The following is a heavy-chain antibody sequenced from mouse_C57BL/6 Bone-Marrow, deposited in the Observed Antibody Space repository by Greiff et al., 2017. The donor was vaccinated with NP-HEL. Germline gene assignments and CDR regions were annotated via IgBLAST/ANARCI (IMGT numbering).Heavy chain of an antibody. CDR1: GYTFTNYW. J-gene: IGHJ3*01. CDR3: ARWDDGRSPFAY. D-gene: IGHD1-1*01. Sequence: QVQLQQSGAELVRSGTSVKMSCKASGYTFTNYWIGWAKQRPGHGLEWIGDIYPGGGYTNYNEKFKGKATLTADKSSSTAYMQFSSLTSEDSAIYYCARWDDGRSPFAYWGQGTLVTVSA. CDR2: IYPGGGYT. V-gene: IGHV1-63*01.